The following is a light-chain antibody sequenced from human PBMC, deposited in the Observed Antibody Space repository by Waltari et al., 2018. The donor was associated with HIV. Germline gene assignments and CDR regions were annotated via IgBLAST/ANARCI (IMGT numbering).Light chain of an antibody. CDR3: SSYTSTSTGV. Sequence: QSALTQPASVSGSPGQSITIPCTGTSSAAGGYNYVSWYQQHPGKAPKFMIYEVSNRPSGVSKRFSGSKSGNTASLTISGLQAEDEADYYCSSYTSTSTGVFGTGTKVTVL. V-gene: IGLV2-14*01. CDR1: SSAAGGYNY. J-gene: IGLJ1*01. CDR2: EVS.